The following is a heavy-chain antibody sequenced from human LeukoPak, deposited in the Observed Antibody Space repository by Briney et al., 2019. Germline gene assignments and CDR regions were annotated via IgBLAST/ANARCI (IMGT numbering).Heavy chain of an antibody. D-gene: IGHD1-26*01. CDR3: AKRGRKVGASSFDY. J-gene: IGHJ4*02. Sequence: GGSLRLSCSASGFTFSSYAMSWVRQAPGKGLEWVSAISGSGGSTYYADSVKGRFTISRDNSKSTVYLQMNSLRAEDTAVYYCAKRGRKVGASSFDYWGQGTLVTVSS. V-gene: IGHV3-23*01. CDR2: ISGSGGST. CDR1: GFTFSSYA.